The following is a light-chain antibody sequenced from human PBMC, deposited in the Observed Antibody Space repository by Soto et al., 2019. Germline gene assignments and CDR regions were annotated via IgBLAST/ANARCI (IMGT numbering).Light chain of an antibody. Sequence: DIHMTQSPSTLSASVGDRVTITCRASQSISIWLAWYQQKPGKAPNLLIYKTSSLETGVQSRFSGSGSGTEFTLTINSLQPDDFATYYCQHYNDYSWTFGQGTKVEVK. CDR3: QHYNDYSWT. J-gene: IGKJ1*01. CDR1: QSISIW. CDR2: KTS. V-gene: IGKV1-5*03.